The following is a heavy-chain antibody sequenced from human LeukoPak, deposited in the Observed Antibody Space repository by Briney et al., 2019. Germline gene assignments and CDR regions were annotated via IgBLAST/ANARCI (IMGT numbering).Heavy chain of an antibody. CDR2: IRYEGSNK. V-gene: IGHV3-30*02. D-gene: IGHD1-1*01. J-gene: IGHJ3*02. Sequence: GGSLRLSCAASGLTFSSYGMYWVRQAPGKGLVWVAFIRYEGSNKYYADSVKGRFTISRDNSKNTLYLQMNSLGAEGTAIYYCAKPYNSDDTFDIWGQGTMVTVSS. CDR1: GLTFSSYG. CDR3: AKPYNSDDTFDI.